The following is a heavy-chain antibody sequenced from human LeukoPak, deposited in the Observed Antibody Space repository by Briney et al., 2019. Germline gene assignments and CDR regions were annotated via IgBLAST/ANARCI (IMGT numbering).Heavy chain of an antibody. CDR2: ISGNGGSA. CDR1: GFTFSTYA. V-gene: IGHV3-23*01. CDR3: AKDLPTVNTWIYFDY. Sequence: GGSLRPSGAASGFTFSTYALSWVRPAPGKGREWVSSISGNGGSANYTDSVKGRFTISRDNSKNTLYLQMNSLRAEDTAVYYCAKDLPTVNTWIYFDYWGQGTLVTVSS. D-gene: IGHD4-17*01. J-gene: IGHJ4*02.